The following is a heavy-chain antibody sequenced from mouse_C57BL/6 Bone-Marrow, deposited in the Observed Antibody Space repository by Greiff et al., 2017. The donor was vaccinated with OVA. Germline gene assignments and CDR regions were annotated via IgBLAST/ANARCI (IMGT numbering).Heavy chain of an antibody. J-gene: IGHJ3*01. CDR1: GYTFTDYY. V-gene: IGHV1-76*01. CDR2: IYPGSGNT. Sequence: QVQLQQSGAELVRPGASVKLSCKASGYTFTDYYINWVKQRPGQGLEWIARIYPGSGNTYYNEKFKGKATLTAEKSSSTAYMQLSSLTSEDSAVYFCARSYFWFAYWGQGTLVTVSA. D-gene: IGHD6-5*01. CDR3: ARSYFWFAY.